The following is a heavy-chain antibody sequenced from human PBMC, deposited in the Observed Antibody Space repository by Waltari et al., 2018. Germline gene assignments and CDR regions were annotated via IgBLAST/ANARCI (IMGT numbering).Heavy chain of an antibody. D-gene: IGHD6-19*01. V-gene: IGHV1-3*01. CDR1: GYPFTTYS. CDR3: ARGTSSGWYRWYFDL. Sequence: QVQLVQSGAEVKKPGASVKVSCKASGYPFTTYSMHWVRQAPGQRLAWMGWINAGNGNAKYSPKCQGRVTIARDTSASTAYMELSSLTSEDTAVYYCARGTSSGWYRWYFDLWGRGTLVTVSS. J-gene: IGHJ2*01. CDR2: INAGNGNA.